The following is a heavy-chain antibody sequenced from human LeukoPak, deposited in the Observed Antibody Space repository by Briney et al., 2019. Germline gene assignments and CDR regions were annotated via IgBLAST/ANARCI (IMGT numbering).Heavy chain of an antibody. CDR1: GGSISSSSYY. Sequence: SETLSLTCTVSGGSISSSSYYWGWIRQPPGKGLEWIGSIYHSGSTNYNPSLKSRVTISVDKSKNQFSLKLSSVTAADTAVYYCARAGTPPYYFDYWGQGTLVTVSS. D-gene: IGHD6-13*01. CDR3: ARAGTPPYYFDY. J-gene: IGHJ4*02. V-gene: IGHV4-39*07. CDR2: IYHSGST.